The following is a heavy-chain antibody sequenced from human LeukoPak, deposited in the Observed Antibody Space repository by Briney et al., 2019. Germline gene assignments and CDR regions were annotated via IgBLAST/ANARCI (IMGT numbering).Heavy chain of an antibody. Sequence: SETLSLTCAVSGGSIMTTNWWSWVRQPPGKGLEWIGEVHLNGATNYNPSLESRVSMSIDTSKNQMSLKLTSVTAADTAVYYCARVPRPGRITILGGMDVWGQGTTVTVSS. J-gene: IGHJ6*02. CDR2: VHLNGAT. CDR1: GGSIMTTNW. CDR3: ARVPRPGRITILGGMDV. V-gene: IGHV4-4*02. D-gene: IGHD3-10*01.